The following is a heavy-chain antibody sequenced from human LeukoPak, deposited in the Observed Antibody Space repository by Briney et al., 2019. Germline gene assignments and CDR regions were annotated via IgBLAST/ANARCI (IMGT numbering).Heavy chain of an antibody. V-gene: IGHV4-30-2*01. CDR2: IFHSGNS. Sequence: SQTLSLTCAVSGDSISSGDYSWSWIRQPSGKGLEWIGYIFHSGNSYYNPSLKSRVTISVDKSKNQFSLRLTSVTAADTAVYYCARHHLWFGEPTYYYYGMDVWGQGTTVTVSS. CDR3: ARHHLWFGEPTYYYYGMDV. D-gene: IGHD3-10*01. J-gene: IGHJ6*02. CDR1: GDSISSGDYS.